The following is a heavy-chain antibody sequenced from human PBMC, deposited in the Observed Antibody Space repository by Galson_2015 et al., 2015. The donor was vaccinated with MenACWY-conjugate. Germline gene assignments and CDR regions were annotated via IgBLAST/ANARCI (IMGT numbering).Heavy chain of an antibody. Sequence: SLRLSCAGSGITLSNYWMNWVRQAPGKGLEWVGSIKQDGSEKHYVDSVKGRFTFSRDNAKNSLYLQMNSLRAEDTAVYYCARDVAVGGDGYWRHATRVTVSS. V-gene: IGHV3-7*01. CDR1: GITLSNYW. J-gene: IGHJ4*01. CDR3: ARDVAVGGDGY. D-gene: IGHD2-21*02. CDR2: IKQDGSEK.